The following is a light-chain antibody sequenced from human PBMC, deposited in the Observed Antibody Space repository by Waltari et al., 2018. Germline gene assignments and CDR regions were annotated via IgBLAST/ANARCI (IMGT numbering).Light chain of an antibody. J-gene: IGLJ3*02. CDR2: EGS. CDR1: SSDVGSYNL. Sequence: QSALTQPASVSGSPGQSIPISCTGTSSDVGSYNLVSWYQQHPGKAPKLMINEGSKRPSGVSNRFSGSKSGNTASLTISGLQAEDEADYYCCSYAGSSTWVFGGGTKLTVL. V-gene: IGLV2-23*01. CDR3: CSYAGSSTWV.